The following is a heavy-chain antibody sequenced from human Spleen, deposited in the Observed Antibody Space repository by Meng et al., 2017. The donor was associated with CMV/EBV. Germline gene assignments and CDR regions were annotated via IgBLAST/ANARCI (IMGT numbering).Heavy chain of an antibody. CDR1: GGSVSGYF. CDR2: VHYSGST. Sequence: SETLSLTCSVSGGSVSGYFWSWIRQPPGKGLEWIGYVHYSGSTKYSPSLRSRVTILVDTSKKQFSLKLTSVTAPDTAVYYCAGLILGHSGRGPWGQGLLVTVSS. CDR3: AGLILGHSGRGP. J-gene: IGHJ5*02. V-gene: IGHV4-59*02. D-gene: IGHD5-12*01.